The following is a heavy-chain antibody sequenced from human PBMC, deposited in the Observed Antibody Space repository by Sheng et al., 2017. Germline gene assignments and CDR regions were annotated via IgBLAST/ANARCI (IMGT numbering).Heavy chain of an antibody. J-gene: IGHJ3*02. CDR1: GGTFSSYA. Sequence: QVQLVQSGAEVKKPGSSVKVSCKASGGTFSSYAISWVRQAPGQGLEWMGGIIPIFGTANYAQKFQGRVTITTDESTSTAYMELSSLRSEDTAVYYCATRDYYDSSGYYYVPDAFVYLGPRDNGHRLF. V-gene: IGHV1-69*05. D-gene: IGHD3-22*01. CDR2: IIPIFGTA. CDR3: ATRDYYDSSGYYYVPDAFVY.